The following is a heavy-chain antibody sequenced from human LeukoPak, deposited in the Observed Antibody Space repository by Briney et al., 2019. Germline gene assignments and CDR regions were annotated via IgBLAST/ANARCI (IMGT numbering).Heavy chain of an antibody. CDR1: GYTFTSYD. D-gene: IGHD6-13*01. V-gene: IGHV1-8*01. CDR2: MNPNSGNT. J-gene: IGHJ5*02. CDR3: AVRKAAVRLGNWFDP. Sequence: ASVKVSCKASGYTFTSYDVNWVRQATGQGLEWMGWMNPNSGNTGYAQKFQGRVTMTRNTSISTAYMELSSLRSEDTAVYYCAVRKAAVRLGNWFDPWGQGTQVTVSS.